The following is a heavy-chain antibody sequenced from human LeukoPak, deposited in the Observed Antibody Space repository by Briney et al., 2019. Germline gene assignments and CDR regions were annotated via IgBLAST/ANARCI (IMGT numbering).Heavy chain of an antibody. CDR3: AKGYYYDSSGYSFFDY. D-gene: IGHD3-22*01. J-gene: IGHJ4*02. CDR2: IRYDGSNK. Sequence: GGSLRLSCAASGFTFSSYGMHWVRQAPGKGLEWVAFIRYDGSNKYYADSVKGRFTISRDSSKNTLYLQMNSLRAEDTAVYYCAKGYYYDSSGYSFFDYWGQGTLVTVSS. CDR1: GFTFSSYG. V-gene: IGHV3-30*02.